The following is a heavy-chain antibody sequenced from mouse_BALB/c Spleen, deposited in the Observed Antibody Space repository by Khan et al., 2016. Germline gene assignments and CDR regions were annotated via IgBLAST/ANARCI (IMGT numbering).Heavy chain of an antibody. J-gene: IGHJ2*01. CDR3: RSVYFDY. Sequence: EVKLEESGGGLVQPGGSMKLSCAASGFTFSDAWMDWVRQSPEKGLEWVAEIRSKANNHATYYAVSVNGRFTISTDDTESSVYMQMNSLRPEDTGIYYCRSVYFDYWGQGTTLTVSS. CDR1: GFTFSDAW. CDR2: IRSKANNHAT. V-gene: IGHV6-6*01.